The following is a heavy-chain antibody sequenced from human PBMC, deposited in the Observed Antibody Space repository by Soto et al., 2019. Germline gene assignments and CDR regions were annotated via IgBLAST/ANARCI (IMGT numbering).Heavy chain of an antibody. CDR2: IYYSGST. J-gene: IGHJ4*02. CDR1: GGSISSYY. D-gene: IGHD6-6*01. Sequence: SETLSLTCTVSGGSISSYYWSWIRQPPGKGLEWIGYIYYSGSTNYNPSLKSRVTISVDTSKNQFPLKLSSVTAADTAVYYCARVIAARFIDYWGQGTLVTVSS. CDR3: ARVIAARFIDY. V-gene: IGHV4-59*01.